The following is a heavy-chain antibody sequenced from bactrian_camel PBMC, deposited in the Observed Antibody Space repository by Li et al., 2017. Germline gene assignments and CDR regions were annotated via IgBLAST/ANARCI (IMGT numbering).Heavy chain of an antibody. Sequence: HVQLVESGGGSVQSGGSLRLFCSLSEYTPGSYCTGWFRQAPGKEREGVTTIDNDGSTSYTDSVKGRFTISQDNAKNTVYLQMNSLAPNDTAMYYCATAPRATFGGRWVDFRYWGQGTQVTVS. J-gene: IGHJ6*01. V-gene: IGHV3S55*01. D-gene: IGHD6*01. CDR3: ATAPRATFGGRWVDFRY. CDR2: IDNDGST. CDR1: EYTPGSYC.